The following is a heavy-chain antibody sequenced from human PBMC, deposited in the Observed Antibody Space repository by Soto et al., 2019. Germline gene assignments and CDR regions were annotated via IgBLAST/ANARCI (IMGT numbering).Heavy chain of an antibody. Sequence: QVQLVQSGAEVKKPGASVRVSCKASGYIFNTYALHWVRQAPGQRLEWMGWINAGNGNTKYSQNFQGRVTFIRHTPASTAYTELNSLRSEDTAVYYCASPSYGSGNFYWGQGTLVTVSS. CDR1: GYIFNTYA. D-gene: IGHD3-10*01. CDR2: INAGNGNT. V-gene: IGHV1-3*01. CDR3: ASPSYGSGNFY. J-gene: IGHJ4*02.